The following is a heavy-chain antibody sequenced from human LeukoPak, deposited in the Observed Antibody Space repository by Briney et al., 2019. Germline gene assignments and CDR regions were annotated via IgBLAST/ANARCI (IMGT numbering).Heavy chain of an antibody. CDR1: GFTFSSYA. CDR2: IYSGGST. CDR3: ARETYYYGSGSYYHWFDP. V-gene: IGHV3-53*01. D-gene: IGHD3-10*01. J-gene: IGHJ5*02. Sequence: GGSLRLSCAASGFTFSSYAMSWVRQAPGKGLEWVSVIYSGGSTYYADSVKGRFTISRDNSKNTLYLQMNSLRAEDTAVYYCARETYYYGSGSYYHWFDPWGQGTLVTVSS.